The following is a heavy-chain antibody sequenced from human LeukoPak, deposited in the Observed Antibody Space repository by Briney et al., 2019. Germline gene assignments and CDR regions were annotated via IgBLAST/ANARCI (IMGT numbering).Heavy chain of an antibody. V-gene: IGHV1-69*04. CDR2: IIPILGIA. Sequence: ASVKVSCKASGGTFSSYAISWVRQAPGQGLEWMGRIIPILGIANYAQKFQGRVTITADKSTSTAYMELSRLRSDDTAVYYCARARARYCSSTSCSEAFDIWGQGTMVTVSS. D-gene: IGHD2-2*01. CDR1: GGTFSSYA. CDR3: ARARARYCSSTSCSEAFDI. J-gene: IGHJ3*02.